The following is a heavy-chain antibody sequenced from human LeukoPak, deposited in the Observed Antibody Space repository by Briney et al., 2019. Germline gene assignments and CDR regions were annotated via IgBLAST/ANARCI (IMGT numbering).Heavy chain of an antibody. V-gene: IGHV3-64D*06. CDR1: GFTFSVHT. CDR2: LSNRGDST. CDR3: VKGARAGVFDC. D-gene: IGHD6-25*01. Sequence: GGSLRLSCSASGFTFSVHTMHWVRQAPGKGLEYLSGLSNRGDSTYYADSVKGRFTISRDNSKNMVYLQMSSLRADDMALYYCVKGARAGVFDCWDQGTLVTVTS. J-gene: IGHJ4*02.